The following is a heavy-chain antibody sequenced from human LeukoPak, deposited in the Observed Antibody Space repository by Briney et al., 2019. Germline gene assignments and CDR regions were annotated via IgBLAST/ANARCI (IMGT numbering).Heavy chain of an antibody. CDR1: GYTFTSYG. Sequence: ASVKVSCKASGYTFTSYGISWVRQAPGQGLEWMGWISAYNGNTNYAQKLQGRVTMTTDTSTSTAYMELRSLRSDDTAVYYCARGQYNYGSGSYYPYYWGQGTLVTVSS. V-gene: IGHV1-18*01. CDR3: ARGQYNYGSGSYYPYY. J-gene: IGHJ4*02. CDR2: ISAYNGNT. D-gene: IGHD3-10*01.